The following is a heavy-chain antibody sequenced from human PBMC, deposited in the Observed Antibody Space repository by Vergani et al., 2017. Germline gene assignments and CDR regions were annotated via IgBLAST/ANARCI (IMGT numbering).Heavy chain of an antibody. CDR2: LIASGSGI. CDR3: SYGMDV. Sequence: EVQLLESGGRLVQPGGSLRLSCFASGFPFSPYAIPWFRQAPGKGIEWVSGLIASGSGISYADSVRGRFPVSRDISKNTLHLQLNSLRVEDTAVYFCSYGMDVWGQGTTVTVSS. J-gene: IGHJ6*02. CDR1: GFPFSPYA. V-gene: IGHV3-23*01.